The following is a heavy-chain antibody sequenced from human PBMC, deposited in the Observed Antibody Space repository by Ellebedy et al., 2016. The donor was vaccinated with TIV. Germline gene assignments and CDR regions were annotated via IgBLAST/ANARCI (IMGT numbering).Heavy chain of an antibody. CDR1: GYTFTSYA. CDR2: INAGNGNT. D-gene: IGHD4/OR15-4a*01. CDR3: ARGMGLYGGHIWYAS. V-gene: IGHV1-3*01. Sequence: ASVKVSCKASGYTFTSYAMHWVRQAPGQRLEWMGWINAGNGNTKYSQKFQGRVTITRDTSASTAYMELSSLTSEDTAVYYCARGMGLYGGHIWYASWGQGTLVTVSS. J-gene: IGHJ5*02.